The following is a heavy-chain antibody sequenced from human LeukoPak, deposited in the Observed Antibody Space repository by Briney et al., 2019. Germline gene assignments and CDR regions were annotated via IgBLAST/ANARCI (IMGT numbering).Heavy chain of an antibody. CDR1: GFTFSSYA. CDR3: AKDNDFWSGFGDAFDI. D-gene: IGHD3-3*01. CDR2: ISGSGGST. J-gene: IGHJ3*02. V-gene: IGHV3-23*01. Sequence: GGSLRLSCAASGFTFSSYAMSWVRQAPGKGLEWVSAISGSGGSTYYADSVKGRFTISRDNSKNTLYLQMNSLRAVDTAVYYCAKDNDFWSGFGDAFDIWGQGTMATVSS.